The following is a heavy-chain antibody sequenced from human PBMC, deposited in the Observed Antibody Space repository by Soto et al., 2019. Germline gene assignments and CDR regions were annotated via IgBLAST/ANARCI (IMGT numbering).Heavy chain of an antibody. V-gene: IGHV5-51*07. CDR2: IYPGDSDT. J-gene: IGHJ5*02. CDR1: GHSYTTYW. CDR3: ATHPYYYDSSGYYT. Sequence: PGESLKISCKGSGHSYTTYWIGWVHQMPGKGLEWMGVIYPGDSDTRYSPSFQGQVTISADKSTSTAYLQWSSLKASDTAMYYCATHPYYYDSSGYYTWGQGTLVTVSS. D-gene: IGHD3-22*01.